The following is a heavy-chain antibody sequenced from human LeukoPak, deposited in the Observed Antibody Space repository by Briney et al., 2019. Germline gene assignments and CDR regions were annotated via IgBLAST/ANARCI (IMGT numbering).Heavy chain of an antibody. Sequence: GGSLRLSCTASGFTFEDYQMMWIRQAPGKGLEWLSYISDTGRDIFYSDSVKGRFTISRDNAGNSLYLEMNNLRVEDTAMYYCARVMFFGVVTNRLDPWGQGTLVTVSS. CDR2: ISDTGRDI. J-gene: IGHJ5*02. V-gene: IGHV3-11*04. CDR1: GFTFEDYQ. D-gene: IGHD3/OR15-3a*01. CDR3: ARVMFFGVVTNRLDP.